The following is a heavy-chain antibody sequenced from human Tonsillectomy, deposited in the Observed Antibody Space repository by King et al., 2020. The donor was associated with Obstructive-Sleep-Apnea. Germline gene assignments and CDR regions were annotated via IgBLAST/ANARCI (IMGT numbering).Heavy chain of an antibody. CDR1: GFIVSSNY. V-gene: IGHV3-66*01. CDR3: ARENYYIVD. Sequence: VQLVESGGGLVQPGGSLRLSCAAFGFIVSSNYMSWVRQAPGKGLEWVSVIYSGGTKYYAEPVKGRFTISRDNSKNTLYLQMNSLRDDDTAMYYCARENYYIVDWGRGTLVTVSS. CDR2: IYSGGTK. J-gene: IGHJ4*02.